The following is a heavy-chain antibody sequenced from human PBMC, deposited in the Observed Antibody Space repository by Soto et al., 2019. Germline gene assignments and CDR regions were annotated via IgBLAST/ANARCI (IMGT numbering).Heavy chain of an antibody. J-gene: IGHJ6*02. V-gene: IGHV3-30-3*01. Sequence: QVQLVESGGGVVQPGRSLRLSCAASGFTFSSYAMHWVRQAPGKGLEWVAVISYDGSNKYYADSVKGRFTISRDNSKNTLYLQMNSLRAEDTAVYYCARDSIVVVTASQHHCGMDVWGQGTTVTVSS. CDR1: GFTFSSYA. CDR3: ARDSIVVVTASQHHCGMDV. D-gene: IGHD2-21*02. CDR2: ISYDGSNK.